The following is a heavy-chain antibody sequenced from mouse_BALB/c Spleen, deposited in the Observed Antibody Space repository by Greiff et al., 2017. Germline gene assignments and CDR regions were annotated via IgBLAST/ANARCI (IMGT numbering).Heavy chain of an antibody. CDR1: GFTFSSYT. CDR2: ISNGGGST. CDR3: ARHGRSHYDAEGWFAY. D-gene: IGHD2-4*01. J-gene: IGHJ3*01. V-gene: IGHV5-12-2*01. Sequence: EVKLVESGGGLVQPGGSLKLSCAASGFTFSSYTMSWVRQTPEKRLEWVAYISNGGGSTYYPDTVKGRFTISRDNAKNTLYLQMSSLKSEDTAMYYCARHGRSHYDAEGWFAYWGQGTLVTVSA.